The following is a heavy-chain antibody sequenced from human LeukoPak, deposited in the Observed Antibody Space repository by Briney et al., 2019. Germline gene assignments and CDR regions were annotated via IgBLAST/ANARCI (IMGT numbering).Heavy chain of an antibody. CDR2: IYHSGST. CDR1: GSSISSGYY. D-gene: IGHD6-19*01. Sequence: SETLSLTCTVPGSSISSGYYWGWIRQPPGKGLEWIGSIYHSGSTYYNPPLKSRVTISVHTSKNQFSLKLSSVTATDTAVYYCARDASSGWYVFNYWGQGTLVTVSS. J-gene: IGHJ4*02. V-gene: IGHV4-38-2*02. CDR3: ARDASSGWYVFNY.